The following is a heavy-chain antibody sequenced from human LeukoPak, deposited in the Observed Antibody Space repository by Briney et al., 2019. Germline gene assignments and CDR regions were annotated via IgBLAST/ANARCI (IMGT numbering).Heavy chain of an antibody. V-gene: IGHV4-38-2*02. CDR2: IYHSGST. Sequence: SETLSLTCTVSGYSISSGYYWGWIRQPPGKGLEWIGSIYHSGSTYYNPSLKSRVTISVDTSKNQFSLKLSSVTAADTAVYYCARAPLYDHSESFDYWGQGTLVTVSS. D-gene: IGHD3-10*01. J-gene: IGHJ4*02. CDR3: ARAPLYDHSESFDY. CDR1: GYSISSGYY.